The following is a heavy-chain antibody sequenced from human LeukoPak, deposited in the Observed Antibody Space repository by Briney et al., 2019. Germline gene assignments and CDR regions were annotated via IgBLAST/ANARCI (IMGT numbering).Heavy chain of an antibody. V-gene: IGHV4-31*03. J-gene: IGHJ3*02. CDR1: GGSISSGGYY. D-gene: IGHD1-26*01. CDR3: ARDVSIVGASEPDAFDI. Sequence: SETLSLTCTVSGGSISSGGYYWSWIRQHPGKGLEWIGYIYYSGSTYYNPSLKSRVTISVDTSKNQFSLKLSSVTAADTAVYYCARDVSIVGASEPDAFDIWGQGTMVTVSS. CDR2: IYYSGST.